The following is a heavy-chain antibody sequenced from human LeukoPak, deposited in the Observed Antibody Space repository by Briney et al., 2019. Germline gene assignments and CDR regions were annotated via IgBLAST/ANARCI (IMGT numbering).Heavy chain of an antibody. D-gene: IGHD2-2*02. CDR3: AGQGVVVPAAIRPRSYYYYGMDA. Sequence: SETLSLTCTVSGGSISSYYWGWIRQPPGKGLEWIGSIYYSGSTYYNPSLKSRVTIPVDTSKNQFSLKLSSVTAADTAVYYCAGQGVVVPAAIRPRSYYYYGMDAWGQGTTVTVSS. V-gene: IGHV4-39*01. CDR2: IYYSGST. CDR1: GGSISSYY. J-gene: IGHJ6*02.